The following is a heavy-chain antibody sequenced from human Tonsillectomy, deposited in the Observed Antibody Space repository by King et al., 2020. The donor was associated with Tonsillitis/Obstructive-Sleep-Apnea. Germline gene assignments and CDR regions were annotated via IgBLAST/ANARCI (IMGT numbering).Heavy chain of an antibody. V-gene: IGHV3-21*01. CDR2: ISRSSSYI. J-gene: IGHJ6*03. Sequence: VQRVESGGGVVKPGGSLRLSCAASGFTFSSYSMNWVRQAPGKGLEWVSSISRSSSYIYYADSVKGRFTVSRDNAKNSLYLQMNSLRAEDTAVYYCARTRCSSTSCTSAYYYMDVWGKGTTVTVSS. CDR1: GFTFSSYS. D-gene: IGHD2-2*01. CDR3: ARTRCSSTSCTSAYYYMDV.